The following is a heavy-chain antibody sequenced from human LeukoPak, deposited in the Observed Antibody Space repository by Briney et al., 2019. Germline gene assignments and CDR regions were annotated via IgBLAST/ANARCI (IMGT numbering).Heavy chain of an antibody. V-gene: IGHV4-39*07. J-gene: IGHJ6*03. CDR3: ARETSQKGAHYMDV. CDR2: LYYSGST. Sequence: PSETLSLTCTVSGGSISTSSYYWGWIRQPPGKGLEWIGSLYYSGSTYYNPSLKSRVTISVDMSKNQFSLKLSSVTAADTAVYYCARETSQKGAHYMDVWGKGTTVTISS. D-gene: IGHD3-16*01. CDR1: GGSISTSSYY.